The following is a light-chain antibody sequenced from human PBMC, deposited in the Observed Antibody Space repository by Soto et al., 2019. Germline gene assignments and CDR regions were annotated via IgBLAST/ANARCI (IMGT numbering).Light chain of an antibody. Sequence: EIVLTQSPGTLSLSPGERATLSCRASQSVSISYLAWYQQKPGQAPRLLIYGTSSRATGIPDRFSGRGSATDFTLTISRLEPEDLAVYYCQQYGSSPLTFGGGTKVDIK. CDR2: GTS. J-gene: IGKJ4*01. V-gene: IGKV3-20*01. CDR3: QQYGSSPLT. CDR1: QSVSISY.